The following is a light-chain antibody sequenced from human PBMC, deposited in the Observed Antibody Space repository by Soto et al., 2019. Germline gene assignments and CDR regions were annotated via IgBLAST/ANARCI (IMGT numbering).Light chain of an antibody. J-gene: IGLJ3*02. CDR2: EGS. CDR3: SSYTTSGTPV. CDR1: SSDVGGYTY. V-gene: IGLV2-14*01. Sequence: QSALTQPASVSGSPGQSITISCTGTSSDVGGYTYLSWYQQHPGKATKVRIYEGSNRPSGVSNRFSGSKSGNTASLTISGLQAEDEADYVSSSYTTSGTPVFGGGTKLTVL.